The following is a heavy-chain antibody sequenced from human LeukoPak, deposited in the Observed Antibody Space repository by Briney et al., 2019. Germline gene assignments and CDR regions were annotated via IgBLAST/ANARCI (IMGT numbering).Heavy chain of an antibody. J-gene: IGHJ4*02. CDR2: IKEDETEK. CDR3: PGGGHYFFDN. V-gene: IGHV3-7*04. CDR1: GFNFNVYW. Sequence: GGSLRLSCAASGFNFNVYWMSWVRQAPGKGLEWVANIKEDETEKNYVDSVKGRFTIYRDNAKNSVYLQMISLRVEVTAVYYCPGGGHYFFDNWGQGTLVTVSS.